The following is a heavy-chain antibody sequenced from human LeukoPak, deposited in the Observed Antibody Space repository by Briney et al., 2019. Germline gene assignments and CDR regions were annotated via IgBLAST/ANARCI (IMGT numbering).Heavy chain of an antibody. J-gene: IGHJ4*02. CDR3: AKDLGPDYGDYLDY. V-gene: IGHV3-23*01. CDR2: ISGSGAYT. CDR1: GFTFSSYA. D-gene: IGHD4-17*01. Sequence: GGSLRLSCAAPGFTFSSYAMAWVRQAPGKGLEWVSAISGSGAYTYYADSVKGRFAISRDSSKNMLYLQMNSLRAEDTAIYYCAKDLGPDYGDYLDYWPQGTLVTVSS.